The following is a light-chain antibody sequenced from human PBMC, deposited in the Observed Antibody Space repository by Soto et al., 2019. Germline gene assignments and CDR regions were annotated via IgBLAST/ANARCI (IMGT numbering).Light chain of an antibody. V-gene: IGLV1-44*01. CDR1: SSNIGSNT. J-gene: IGLJ2*01. Sequence: QSALTQPPSASGTPGQRVTISCSGSSSNIGSNTVSWYQQLPGTAPKLLIYSNNQRPSGVPDRFSGSKSGTSASLAISGLQSEDEADYYCAALADSLNGPVLGGGTKLTV. CDR3: AALADSLNGPV. CDR2: SNN.